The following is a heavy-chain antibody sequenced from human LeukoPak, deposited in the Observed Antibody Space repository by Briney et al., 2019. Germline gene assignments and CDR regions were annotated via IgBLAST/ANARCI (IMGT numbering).Heavy chain of an antibody. CDR3: ARDFYYSNCGAFDI. D-gene: IGHD4-11*01. Sequence: ASVKVSCQASGYTFTAHYIHWLRQPPAAGLEWVGLINPNSGGTHKAQKLQGRVSITRDTSINTAYMELSRLRSDDTAVYYCARDFYYSNCGAFDIWGQGTRVTVSS. CDR2: INPNSGGT. CDR1: GYTFTAHY. V-gene: IGHV1-2*02. J-gene: IGHJ3*02.